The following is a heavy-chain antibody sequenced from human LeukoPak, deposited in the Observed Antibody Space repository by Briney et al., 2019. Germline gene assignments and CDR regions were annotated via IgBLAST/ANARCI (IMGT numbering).Heavy chain of an antibody. CDR2: ISYSGGT. Sequence: QVQLQESGPGLVKPSETLSLTCTVSGGSISNYSWSWIRQPPGKGLEWIGYISYSGGTNYNPSLKSRVTISVDTSKNQFSLKLRSVTATDTAVYYCARAFSGSYFDYWGQGTLVTISS. CDR3: ARAFSGSYFDY. D-gene: IGHD1-26*01. CDR1: GGSISNYS. J-gene: IGHJ4*02. V-gene: IGHV4-59*01.